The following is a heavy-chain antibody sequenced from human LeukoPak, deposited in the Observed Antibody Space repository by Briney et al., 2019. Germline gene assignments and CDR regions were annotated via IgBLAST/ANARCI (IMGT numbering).Heavy chain of an antibody. Sequence: ASVKVSCKASGYTFTSYGISWVRQAPGQGREWMGWISAYNGNTNYAQKLQGRVTMTTDTSTSTAYMELRSLRSDDTAVYYCARVGGVGGSSSWFLFDYWGQGTLVTVSS. CDR3: ARVGGVGGSSSWFLFDY. J-gene: IGHJ4*02. V-gene: IGHV1-18*01. CDR2: ISAYNGNT. D-gene: IGHD6-13*01. CDR1: GYTFTSYG.